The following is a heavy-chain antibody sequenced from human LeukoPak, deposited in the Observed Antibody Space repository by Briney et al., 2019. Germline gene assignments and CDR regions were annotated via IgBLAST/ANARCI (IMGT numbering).Heavy chain of an antibody. Sequence: PSETLSLTCTVSGYSISSGYYWGWIRQPPGKGLEWIGSIYTSGSTNYNPSLKSRVTMSVDTSKNQFSLKLSSVTAADTAVYYCARDRAVVTLLWFDPWGQGTLVTVSS. D-gene: IGHD4-23*01. CDR2: IYTSGST. CDR3: ARDRAVVTLLWFDP. V-gene: IGHV4-38-2*02. CDR1: GYSISSGYY. J-gene: IGHJ5*02.